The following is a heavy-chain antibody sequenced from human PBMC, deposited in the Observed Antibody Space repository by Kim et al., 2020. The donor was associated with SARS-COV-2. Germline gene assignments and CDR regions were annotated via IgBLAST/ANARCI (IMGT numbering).Heavy chain of an antibody. Sequence: GGSLRLSCTTSGFTFTGYAMSWVRQAPGKGLEWVSSIDGSDSTTYYVDSVKGRFTISRDNSKNTLYLQMNSLRADDTAVYYCMKGGWGWIWDHWGQGTRV. CDR2: IDGSDSTT. J-gene: IGHJ4*02. V-gene: IGHV3-23*01. CDR1: GFTFTGYA. D-gene: IGHD2-2*03. CDR3: MKGGWGWIWDH.